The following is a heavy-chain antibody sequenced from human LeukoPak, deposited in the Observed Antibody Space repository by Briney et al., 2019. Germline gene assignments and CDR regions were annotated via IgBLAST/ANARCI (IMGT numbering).Heavy chain of an antibody. CDR2: INPNSGGT. J-gene: IGHJ4*02. Sequence: RASVKVSCKASGYTFTGYYMHWVRQAPGQGLEWMGWINPNSGGTNYAQKFQGRVTMTRDTSISTAYMELSRLRSDDTAVYYCAKYYHGSGSYPTWGQGTLVTVSS. CDR3: AKYYHGSGSYPT. CDR1: GYTFTGYY. D-gene: IGHD3-10*01. V-gene: IGHV1-2*02.